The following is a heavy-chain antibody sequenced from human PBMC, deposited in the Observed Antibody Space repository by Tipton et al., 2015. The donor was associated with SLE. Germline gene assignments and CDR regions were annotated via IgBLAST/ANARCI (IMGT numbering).Heavy chain of an antibody. CDR2: IYYSGNT. J-gene: IGHJ1*01. CDR3: ARHTYYYDSSGYINYGYFQH. D-gene: IGHD3-22*01. CDR1: GGSISSYY. V-gene: IGHV4-59*08. Sequence: GLVKPSETLSLTCTVSGGSISSYYWSWIRQPPGKGLEWIGYIYYSGNTNYNPFLKSRVTISVDTSKNQFSLKLSSVTAADTALYYCARHTYYYDSSGYINYGYFQHWGQGTLVIVSS.